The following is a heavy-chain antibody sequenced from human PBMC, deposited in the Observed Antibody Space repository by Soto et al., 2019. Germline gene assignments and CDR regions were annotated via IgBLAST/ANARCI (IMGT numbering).Heavy chain of an antibody. J-gene: IGHJ6*02. CDR1: GFTFSSYG. V-gene: IGHV3-33*01. CDR3: AREFTMIGDGMDV. CDR2: IWYDGSNK. Sequence: GGSLRLSCAASGFTFSSYGMHWVRQAPGKGLEWVAVIWYDGSNKYYADSVKGRFTISRDNSKNTLYLQMNSLRAEDTAVYYCAREFTMIGDGMDVWGQGTTVTVSS. D-gene: IGHD3-22*01.